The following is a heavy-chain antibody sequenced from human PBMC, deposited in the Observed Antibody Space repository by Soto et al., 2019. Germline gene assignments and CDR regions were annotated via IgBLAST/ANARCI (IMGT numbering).Heavy chain of an antibody. D-gene: IGHD2-8*01. Sequence: PGGSLRLSCAASGFTFSSTWMAWVRQAPGKGLEWVANINEDGGQKYYVASVKGRFTISRDNAKTSLFLQMNSLRAEDTAVYYCARDPYFGAFDIWGQGTMVTVSS. CDR2: INEDGGQK. CDR3: ARDPYFGAFDI. CDR1: GFTFSSTW. V-gene: IGHV3-7*01. J-gene: IGHJ3*02.